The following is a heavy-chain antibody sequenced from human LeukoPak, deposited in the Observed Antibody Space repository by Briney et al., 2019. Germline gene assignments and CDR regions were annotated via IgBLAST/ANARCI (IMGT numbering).Heavy chain of an antibody. J-gene: IGHJ4*02. CDR3: ARDEGCDY. Sequence: GGSLRLSCAASGFTFSSYGMHWVRQAPGKGLEWVAFIRYDGSNKYYADSVKGRFTISRDNAKNSLYLQMNSLRAGDTAVYYCARDEGCDYWGQGTLVTVSS. CDR1: GFTFSSYG. CDR2: IRYDGSNK. V-gene: IGHV3-30*02.